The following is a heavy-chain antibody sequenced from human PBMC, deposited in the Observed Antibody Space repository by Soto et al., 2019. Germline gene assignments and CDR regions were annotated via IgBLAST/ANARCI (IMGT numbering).Heavy chain of an antibody. D-gene: IGHD3-22*01. CDR3: ARGPYYYDSSNSFDP. Sequence: QLQLQESGSGLVKPSQTLSLTCAVSGGSISSGGYSWSWIQQPPGKGLEWIGYIYHSGSTYYNPSLKSRVTISVDRSKNQFSLKLSSLTAADTAVYYCARGPYYYDSSNSFDPWGQGTLVTVSS. V-gene: IGHV4-30-2*01. J-gene: IGHJ5*02. CDR1: GGSISSGGYS. CDR2: IYHSGST.